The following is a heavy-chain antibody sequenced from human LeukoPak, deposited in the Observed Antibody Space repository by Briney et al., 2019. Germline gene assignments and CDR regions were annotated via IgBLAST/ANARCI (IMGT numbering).Heavy chain of an antibody. CDR1: GGSISSYY. CDR2: IYYSGTT. CDR3: ARDFSGFCSGDCRPYYFDY. V-gene: IGHV4-59*12. Sequence: SETLSLTCTVSGGSISSYYWSWIRQPPGKGLEWIGYIYYSGTTNYNPSLKSRVTISVDTSKNQFSLKLSSVTAADTAVYYCARDFSGFCSGDCRPYYFDYWGQGTLVTVSS. J-gene: IGHJ4*02. D-gene: IGHD2-15*01.